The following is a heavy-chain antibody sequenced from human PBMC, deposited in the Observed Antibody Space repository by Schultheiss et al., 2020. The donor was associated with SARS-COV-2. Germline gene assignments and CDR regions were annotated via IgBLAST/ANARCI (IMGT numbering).Heavy chain of an antibody. CDR2: ISSNGGST. J-gene: IGHJ4*02. V-gene: IGHV3-64*04. D-gene: IGHD1-1*01. CDR3: TSHRAGTGMD. CDR1: GFTFSSYA. Sequence: GESLKISCSASGFTFSSYAMHWVRQAPGKGLEYVSAISSNGGSTYYADSVKGRFTISRDDSKNTLYLQMNSLKTEDTAVYYCTSHRAGTGMDWGQGTLVTVSS.